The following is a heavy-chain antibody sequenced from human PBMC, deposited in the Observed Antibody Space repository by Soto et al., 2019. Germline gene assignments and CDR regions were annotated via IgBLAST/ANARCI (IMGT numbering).Heavy chain of an antibody. CDR3: ARSPPIVGATEPDY. D-gene: IGHD1-26*01. V-gene: IGHV3-30-3*01. CDR2: ISYDGSNK. CDR1: GFTFSSYA. J-gene: IGHJ4*02. Sequence: QVQLVESGGGVVQPGRSLRLSCAASGFTFSSYAMHWVRQAPGKGLEWVAVISYDGSNKYYADPVKGRFTISRDNSKNTLYLQMNSLRAEDTAVYYWARSPPIVGATEPDYWGQGTLVTVSS.